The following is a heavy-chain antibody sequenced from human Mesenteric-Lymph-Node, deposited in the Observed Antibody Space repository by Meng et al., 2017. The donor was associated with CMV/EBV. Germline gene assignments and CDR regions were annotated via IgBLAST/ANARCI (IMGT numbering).Heavy chain of an antibody. CDR2: IQFDGSDK. CDR3: AKDAFTGIDF. V-gene: IGHV3-30*02. J-gene: IGHJ4*02. D-gene: IGHD1-14*01. Sequence: GGSLRLSCAASGFTFSAYGMHWVRQAPGKGLEWVAFIQFDGSDKYYADSMKGRFTVSRDNSKNTLYLQMNSLSSEDTAVYFCAKDAFTGIDFWGQGTLVTVSS. CDR1: GFTFSAYG.